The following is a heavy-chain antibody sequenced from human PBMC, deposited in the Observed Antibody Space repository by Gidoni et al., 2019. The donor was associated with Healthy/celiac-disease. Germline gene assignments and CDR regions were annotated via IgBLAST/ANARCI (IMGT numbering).Heavy chain of an antibody. CDR3: AILAMVRGAYYYYGMDV. Sequence: QVQLVQSGAEVKKPGSSVKVSCKASGGTFSSYAISWVRQAPGQGLEWMGGIIPIFGTANYAQKFQGRVTITADESTSTAYMELSSLRSEDTAVYYCAILAMVRGAYYYYGMDVWGQGTTVTVSS. J-gene: IGHJ6*02. D-gene: IGHD3-10*01. V-gene: IGHV1-69*01. CDR1: GGTFSSYA. CDR2: IIPIFGTA.